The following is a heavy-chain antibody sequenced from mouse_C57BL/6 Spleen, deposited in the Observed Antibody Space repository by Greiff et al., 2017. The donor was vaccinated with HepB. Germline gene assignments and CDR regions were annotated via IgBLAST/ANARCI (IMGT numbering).Heavy chain of an antibody. Sequence: QVQLQQPGAELVRPGSSVKLSCKASGYTFTSYWMDWVKQRPGQGLEWIGNIYPSDSETHYNQKFKDKATLTVDKSSSTAYMQLSSLTSEDSAVYYCARRDGIYAMDYWGQGTSVTVSS. CDR2: IYPSDSET. CDR1: GYTFTSYW. V-gene: IGHV1-61*01. D-gene: IGHD2-1*01. CDR3: ARRDGIYAMDY. J-gene: IGHJ4*01.